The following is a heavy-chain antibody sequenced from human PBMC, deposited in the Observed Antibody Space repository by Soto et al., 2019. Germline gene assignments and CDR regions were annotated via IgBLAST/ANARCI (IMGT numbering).Heavy chain of an antibody. D-gene: IGHD2-2*01. Sequence: QLQLQESGSGLVKPSQTLSLTCAVSGGSISSDAYSWSWIRQPPGKGLEWVGYMSHRGIPYYNPSLKSRVTISVDRSKNQFSLKLPSLTAADTAVYYCARAPYSTIYYYYGIDVWGQGTTVTVSS. CDR3: ARAPYSTIYYYYGIDV. J-gene: IGHJ6*02. CDR2: MSHRGIP. CDR1: GGSISSDAYS. V-gene: IGHV4-30-2*01.